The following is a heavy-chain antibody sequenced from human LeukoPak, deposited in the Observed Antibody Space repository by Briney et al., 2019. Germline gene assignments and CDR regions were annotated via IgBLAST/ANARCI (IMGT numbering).Heavy chain of an antibody. CDR2: IYYSGST. CDR1: GGSISSSSYY. Sequence: SETLSLTCTVSGGSISSSSYYWGWIRQPPGKGLEWIGSIYYSGSTYYNPSLKSRVTISVDTSKNQFSLKLSSVTAADTAVYYCASDTGYCSGGSCYRSFDYWGQGTLVTVSS. J-gene: IGHJ4*02. D-gene: IGHD2-15*01. V-gene: IGHV4-39*07. CDR3: ASDTGYCSGGSCYRSFDY.